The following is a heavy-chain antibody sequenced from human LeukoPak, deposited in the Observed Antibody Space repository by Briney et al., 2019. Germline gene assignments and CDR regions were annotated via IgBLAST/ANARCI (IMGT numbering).Heavy chain of an antibody. CDR2: VRYGGNEQ. Sequence: GRSLRLSCAGYGFTFRTYALLWVRQAPGKGLEWVAFVRYGGNEQAYADSVEGRFTISRDNSKNTVYLQMNSLRPEDTAVYYCAKDHSNFDSSGHRYFDYWGQGTLVTVSS. V-gene: IGHV3-30*02. CDR3: AKDHSNFDSSGHRYFDY. CDR1: GFTFRTYA. J-gene: IGHJ4*02. D-gene: IGHD3-22*01.